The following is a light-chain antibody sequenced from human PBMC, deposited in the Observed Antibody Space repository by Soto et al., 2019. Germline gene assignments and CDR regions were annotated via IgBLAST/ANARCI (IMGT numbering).Light chain of an antibody. CDR2: EVS. CDR1: SSDVGSYNL. CDR3: CPFAKSGPAV. V-gene: IGLV2-23*02. Sequence: QSALTQPASVSGSPGQSITISCTGTSSDVGSYNLVSWYQQHPGKAPKLIIYEVSKRPSGVSNRFSGSKAGNTASLTISGLQAEEGGDYYRCPFAKSGPAVFGGGTKLTVL. J-gene: IGLJ2*01.